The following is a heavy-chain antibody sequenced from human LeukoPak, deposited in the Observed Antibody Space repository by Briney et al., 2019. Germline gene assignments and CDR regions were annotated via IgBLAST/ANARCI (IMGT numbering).Heavy chain of an antibody. CDR1: GFTFSSYA. D-gene: IGHD6-19*01. CDR3: ARGNSSGWYYFDY. V-gene: IGHV3-30-3*01. Sequence: GGSLRFSCAASGFTFSSYAMHWVRQAPGKGLEWVAVISYDGSNKYYADSVKGRFTISRDNSKNTLYLQMNSLRAEDTAVYYCARGNSSGWYYFDYWGQGTLVTVSS. CDR2: ISYDGSNK. J-gene: IGHJ4*02.